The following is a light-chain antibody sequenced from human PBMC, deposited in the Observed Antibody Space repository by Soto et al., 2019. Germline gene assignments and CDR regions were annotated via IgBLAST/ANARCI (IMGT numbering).Light chain of an antibody. CDR3: CSYAGSSTQRV. Sequence: QSVLTQPPSASGSPGQSVTISCTGTSSDVGGYNYVSWHQQHPGKAPKVIIYEVDKRPSGVPDRFFGSKSGNTASLTVSGLQAEDEADYYCCSYAGSSTQRVFGGGTKLTVL. CDR2: EVD. CDR1: SSDVGGYNY. V-gene: IGLV2-8*01. J-gene: IGLJ2*01.